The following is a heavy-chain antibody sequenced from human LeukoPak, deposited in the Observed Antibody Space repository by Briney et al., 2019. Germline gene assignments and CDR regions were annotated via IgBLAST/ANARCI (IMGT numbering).Heavy chain of an antibody. D-gene: IGHD4-11*01. Sequence: PGGSLRLSCAASGFTFSSYAMSWVRQAPGKGLEWVSAISGSGGSTYYADSVKGRFTISRDNSKNTLYLQMNSLRAEDTALYYCARSVPDYTRFDYWGQGALVTVSS. CDR1: GFTFSSYA. J-gene: IGHJ4*02. V-gene: IGHV3-23*01. CDR2: ISGSGGST. CDR3: ARSVPDYTRFDY.